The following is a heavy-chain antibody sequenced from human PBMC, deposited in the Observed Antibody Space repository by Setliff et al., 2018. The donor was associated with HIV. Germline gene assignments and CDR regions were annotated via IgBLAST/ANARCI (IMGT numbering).Heavy chain of an antibody. Sequence: SVKVSCKASGISFSSCPISWVRQAPGQGLEWMGVFIPILGKVHYAQKFQGRVTITADESTSTAYMGLSSLKSEDTAVYYCARDKRASFDGLDVWGQGTTVTASS. V-gene: IGHV1-69*10. J-gene: IGHJ6*02. CDR1: GISFSSCP. CDR2: FIPILGKV. CDR3: ARDKRASFDGLDV.